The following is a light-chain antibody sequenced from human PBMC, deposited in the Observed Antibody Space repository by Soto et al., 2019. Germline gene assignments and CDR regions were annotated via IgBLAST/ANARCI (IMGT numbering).Light chain of an antibody. Sequence: EIVLTQSPVTLSLSPGERATLSCRASQSIRSYLAWYQHIPGQAPRLLIYDASNRATGIPARFSGSGSETDFTLTISSLEPEDFAVYYCQQGSNWPITFGQGTRLEIK. CDR1: QSIRSY. V-gene: IGKV3-11*01. CDR2: DAS. J-gene: IGKJ5*01. CDR3: QQGSNWPIT.